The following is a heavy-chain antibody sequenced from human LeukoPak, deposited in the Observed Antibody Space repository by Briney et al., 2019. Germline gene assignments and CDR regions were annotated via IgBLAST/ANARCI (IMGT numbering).Heavy chain of an antibody. Sequence: ASVKVSCKASGYTFTNYGITWVRQAPGQGLEWMGWISANNGNTKYVQKLQGRVTMTTDTSTSTDYMELRNLRFDDTAVYYCARGAVPAAPDNVYYYSYYYMDVWGKGTTVTVSS. CDR2: ISANNGNT. V-gene: IGHV1-18*01. J-gene: IGHJ6*03. D-gene: IGHD6-13*01. CDR3: ARGAVPAAPDNVYYYSYYYMDV. CDR1: GYTFTNYG.